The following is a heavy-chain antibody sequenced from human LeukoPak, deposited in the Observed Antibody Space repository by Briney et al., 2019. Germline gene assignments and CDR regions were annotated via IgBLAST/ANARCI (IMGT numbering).Heavy chain of an antibody. V-gene: IGHV1-2*02. Sequence: ASVTVSCKASGYTFTGYYMHWVRQAPGQGLEWMGWINPNSGGTNYAQKFQGRVTMTRDTSISTAYMELSRLRSDDTAVYYCARMSRWSASSGYYDDGDYRGQGTLVTVSS. J-gene: IGHJ4*02. D-gene: IGHD3-22*01. CDR1: GYTFTGYY. CDR2: INPNSGGT. CDR3: ARMSRWSASSGYYDDGDY.